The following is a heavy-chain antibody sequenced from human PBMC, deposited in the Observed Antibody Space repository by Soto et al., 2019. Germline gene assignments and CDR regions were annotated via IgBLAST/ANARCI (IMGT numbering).Heavy chain of an antibody. Sequence: GGSLRLSCAASGFTFSSYAMHWVRQAPGKGLEWVAVISYDGSNKYYADSVKGRFTISRDNSKNTLYLQMNSLRAEDTAVYYCARDRIRFLECPNDYWGQGTLVTVSS. CDR2: ISYDGSNK. D-gene: IGHD3-3*01. CDR3: ARDRIRFLECPNDY. V-gene: IGHV3-30-3*01. J-gene: IGHJ4*02. CDR1: GFTFSSYA.